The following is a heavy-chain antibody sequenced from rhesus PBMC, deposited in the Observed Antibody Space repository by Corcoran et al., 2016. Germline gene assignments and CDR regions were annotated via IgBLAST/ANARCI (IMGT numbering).Heavy chain of an antibody. CDR1: GGSLRSSNW. CDR2: ISGSSGST. V-gene: IGHV4S19*01. J-gene: IGHJ5-1*01. D-gene: IGHD5-24*01. Sequence: QVQLQESGPGLVKPSETLSLTCAVSGGSLRSSNWRSWFRNPPGKGLEWIGYISGSSGSTYYNPSLKSRVTISKDTSKNQFSLKLSSVTAADTAVYYCARDTVGRFDVWGPGVLVTVSS. CDR3: ARDTVGRFDV.